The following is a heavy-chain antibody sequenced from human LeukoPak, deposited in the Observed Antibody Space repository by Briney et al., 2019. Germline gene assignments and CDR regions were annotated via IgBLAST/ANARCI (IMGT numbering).Heavy chain of an antibody. J-gene: IGHJ4*02. V-gene: IGHV1-18*01. CDR3: ASSDSDTVTDNNY. Sequence: ASVKVSCKASGGTFSSYAISWVRQAPGQGLEWMGWISAYNGNTNYAQKLQGRVTMTTDTSTSTAYMELRSLRSDDTAVYYCASSDSDTVTDNNYWGQGTLVTVSS. D-gene: IGHD4-11*01. CDR1: GGTFSSYA. CDR2: ISAYNGNT.